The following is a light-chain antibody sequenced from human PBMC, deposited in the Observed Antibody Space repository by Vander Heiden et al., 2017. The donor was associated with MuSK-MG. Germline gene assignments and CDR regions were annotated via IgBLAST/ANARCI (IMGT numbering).Light chain of an antibody. CDR3: QLYGPSPPRYT. CDR1: QSLSGSSS. CDR2: GAT. Sequence: EIVLAQSPATLSLSPGERATLSCRASQSLSGSSSVVWYQQKHGPAPRLRIYGATTRATGAPDRISGSGSATDFTLTINSLEPEDSAVYYCQLYGPSPPRYTFGQGTTLEIK. J-gene: IGKJ2*01. V-gene: IGKV3-20*01.